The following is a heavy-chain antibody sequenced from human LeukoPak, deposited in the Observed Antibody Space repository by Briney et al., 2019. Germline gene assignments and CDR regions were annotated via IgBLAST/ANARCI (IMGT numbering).Heavy chain of an antibody. D-gene: IGHD3-22*01. V-gene: IGHV1-69*05. Sequence: ASVKVSCKASGGTFSSYAISWVRQAPGQGLEWMGGIIPIFGTANYAQKFQGRVTITTDESTSTVYMELSSLRSEDTAVYYCARGDYYDSSGYSIYYYYYMDVWGKGTTVTVSS. J-gene: IGHJ6*03. CDR2: IIPIFGTA. CDR1: GGTFSSYA. CDR3: ARGDYYDSSGYSIYYYYYMDV.